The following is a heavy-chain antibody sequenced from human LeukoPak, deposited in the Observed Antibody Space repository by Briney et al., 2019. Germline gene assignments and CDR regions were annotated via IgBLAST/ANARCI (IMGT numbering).Heavy chain of an antibody. CDR1: GGSFSGYY. J-gene: IGHJ5*02. D-gene: IGHD3-10*01. V-gene: IGHV4-34*01. CDR3: ARRTMVRGVYGFNWFDP. Sequence: PSETLSLTCAVYGGSFSGYYWSWIRQPPGKGLEWIGEINHSGSSNYNPSLKSRVTISVDTSKNQFSLELSSVTAADTAVYYCARRTMVRGVYGFNWFDPWGQGTLVTVSS. CDR2: INHSGSS.